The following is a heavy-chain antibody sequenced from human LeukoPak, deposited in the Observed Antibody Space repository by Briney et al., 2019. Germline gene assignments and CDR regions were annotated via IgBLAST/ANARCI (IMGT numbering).Heavy chain of an antibody. Sequence: ASVKVSFKASGYTFTDYHMHWVRQAPGQGLEWMGWINPNTGGTNYAQSFQGRVTMTRGTSISTSYMELSSLFSDDTALYYCARGGHGHTQNDYWGQGTLVTVSS. D-gene: IGHD5-24*01. CDR1: GYTFTDYH. CDR2: INPNTGGT. CDR3: ARGGHGHTQNDY. V-gene: IGHV1-2*02. J-gene: IGHJ4*02.